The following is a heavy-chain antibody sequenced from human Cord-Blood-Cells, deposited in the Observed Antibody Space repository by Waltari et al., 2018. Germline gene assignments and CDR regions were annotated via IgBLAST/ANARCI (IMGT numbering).Heavy chain of an antibody. CDR1: GYTFTSYA. V-gene: IGHV1-3*01. CDR2: TNAGNGNT. Sequence: QVQLEQSGAEGKKPGASVKVSCTASGYTFTSYAMHWGRPAPGQRHEWMGWTNAGNGNTKYSPKFQGRVTITRDTSASTAYMELSSLRSEDTAVYYCARSITAAGIGTDWGQGTLVTVSS. CDR3: ARSITAAGIGTD. J-gene: IGHJ4*02. D-gene: IGHD6-13*01.